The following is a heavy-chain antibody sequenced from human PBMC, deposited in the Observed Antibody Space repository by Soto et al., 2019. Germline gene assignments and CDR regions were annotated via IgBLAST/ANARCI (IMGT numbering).Heavy chain of an antibody. D-gene: IGHD3-16*01. Sequence: QVQLVQSGAEVRKPGASVKVSCKASGYTFTTYGISWVRQAPGQGREWMGWISGYNGHTNYAQKFQGRVTMTTDTSTSTVYMDLRSLRSDDTAVYYCAREGEMPYYYYGLDVWGQGTTVTVSS. V-gene: IGHV1-18*01. CDR3: AREGEMPYYYYGLDV. CDR1: GYTFTTYG. CDR2: ISGYNGHT. J-gene: IGHJ6*02.